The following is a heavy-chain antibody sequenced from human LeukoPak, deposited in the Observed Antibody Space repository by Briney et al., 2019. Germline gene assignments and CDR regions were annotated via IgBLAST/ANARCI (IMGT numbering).Heavy chain of an antibody. V-gene: IGHV3-23*01. CDR2: LSGSGNNT. D-gene: IGHD3-16*01. CDR3: AKMWRVGGVTTLDY. Sequence: GGSLRLSCAAAGFTFSHYGMSWVRQAPGKGLEWVSSLSGSGNNTYYADSVKGLFTISRENSKATVYLEMSSLRVDDTAVYYCAKMWRVGGVTTLDYWGQGTLVTVDS. CDR1: GFTFSHYG. J-gene: IGHJ4*02.